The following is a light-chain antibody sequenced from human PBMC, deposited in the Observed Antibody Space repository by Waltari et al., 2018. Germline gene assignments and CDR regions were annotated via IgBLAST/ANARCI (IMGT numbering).Light chain of an antibody. J-gene: IGKJ2*01. CDR2: WAS. V-gene: IGKV4-1*01. CDR1: PTVLYISNNRNY. Sequence: DFVMTQSPASLALSLGERATIHCKTSPTVLYISNNRNYLTWYQQKPGQPPKLLFYWASTRESGVPDRFSASGSGTDFTLTISRLQPEDVAIYYCQQYYSSPYTFGQGTRLEIK. CDR3: QQYYSSPYT.